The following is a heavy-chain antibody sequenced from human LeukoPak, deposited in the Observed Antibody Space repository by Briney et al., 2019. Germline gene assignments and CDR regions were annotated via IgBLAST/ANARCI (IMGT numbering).Heavy chain of an antibody. D-gene: IGHD6-13*01. Sequence: SVKVSCKASGGTFSSYAISWVRQAPGQGLEWMGGIIPIFGTANYAQEFQGRVTITADESTSTAYMELSSLRSEDTAVYYCARLAAAENAFDIWGQGTMVTVSS. CDR3: ARLAAAENAFDI. CDR2: IIPIFGTA. V-gene: IGHV1-69*13. CDR1: GGTFSSYA. J-gene: IGHJ3*02.